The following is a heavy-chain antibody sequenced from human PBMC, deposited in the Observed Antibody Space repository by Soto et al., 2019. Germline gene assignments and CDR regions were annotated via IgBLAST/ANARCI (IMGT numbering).Heavy chain of an antibody. CDR1: GGTFSSNA. V-gene: IGHV1-69*12. CDR3: ARLEQQLVDYWYLDF. D-gene: IGHD6-13*01. J-gene: IGHJ2*01. CDR2: IVPMFGVS. Sequence: QVQLVQSGAEVRKPGSSVTVSCKASGGTFSSNAIVWVRQAPGQGLEWMGGIVPMFGVSKNAQKFQGRVTITADESTRTAYMKLRSLRSDDTAVYYCARLEQQLVDYWYLDFWGRGTLVTVSS.